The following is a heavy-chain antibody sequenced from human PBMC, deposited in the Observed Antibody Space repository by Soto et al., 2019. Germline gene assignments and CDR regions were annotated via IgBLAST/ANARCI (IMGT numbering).Heavy chain of an antibody. CDR2: MNPNSGNT. Sequence: ASVKVSCKASGYTFTSYDMNWVRQATGQGLEWMGWMNPNSGNTGYAQKFQGRVTMTRNTSISTAYMELSSLRSEDTAVYYCARGLDIVVVPAAMEEDYYYYMDVWGKGTTVTVS. J-gene: IGHJ6*03. CDR3: ARGLDIVVVPAAMEEDYYYYMDV. CDR1: GYTFTSYD. D-gene: IGHD2-2*01. V-gene: IGHV1-8*01.